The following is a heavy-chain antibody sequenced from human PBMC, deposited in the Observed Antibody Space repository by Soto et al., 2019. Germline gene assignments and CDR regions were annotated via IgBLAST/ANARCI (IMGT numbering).Heavy chain of an antibody. CDR1: GCAFTDYG. CDR3: ARGYSSSRRGMDV. Sequence: ASVKVSCKASGCAFTDYGISWVRQAPGQGLEWMGWINGYSGDTKSAQKFQGRVTMTTDASTRTAYMELRSLRSDDTAVYYCARGYSSSRRGMDVWGQ. V-gene: IGHV1-18*01. CDR2: INGYSGDT. D-gene: IGHD3-22*01. J-gene: IGHJ6*02.